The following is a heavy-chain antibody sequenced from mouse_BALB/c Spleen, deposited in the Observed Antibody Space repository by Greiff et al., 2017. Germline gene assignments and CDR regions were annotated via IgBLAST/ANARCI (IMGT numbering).Heavy chain of an antibody. V-gene: IGHV1-7*01. CDR1: GYTFTSYW. CDR2: INPSTGYT. D-gene: IGHD2-4*01. J-gene: IGHJ2*01. CDR3: ARYEELRPFDY. Sequence: QVQLQQSGAELAKPGASVKMSCKASGYTFTSYWMHWVKQRPGQGLEWIGYINPSTGYTEYNQKFKDKATLTADKSSSTAYMQLSSLTSEDSAVYYCARYEELRPFDYWGQGTTLTVSS.